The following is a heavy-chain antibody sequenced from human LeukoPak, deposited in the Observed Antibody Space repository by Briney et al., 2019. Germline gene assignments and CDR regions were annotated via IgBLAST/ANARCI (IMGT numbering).Heavy chain of an antibody. CDR3: AKDRRRYQLSRGP. J-gene: IGHJ5*02. V-gene: IGHV3-30*18. CDR1: GFTFSSYW. D-gene: IGHD2-2*01. Sequence: GGSLRLSCAASGFTFSSYWMSWVRQAPGKGLEWVAVISYDGSNKYYADSVKGRFTISRDNSKNTLYLQMNSLRAEDTAVYYCAKDRRRYQLSRGPWGQGTLVTVSS. CDR2: ISYDGSNK.